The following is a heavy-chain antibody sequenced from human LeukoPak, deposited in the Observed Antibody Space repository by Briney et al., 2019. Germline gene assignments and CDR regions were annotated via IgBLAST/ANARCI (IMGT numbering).Heavy chain of an antibody. CDR3: AKDVPTAYFDY. J-gene: IGHJ4*02. V-gene: IGHV3-33*03. Sequence: GRSLRLSCAASGFTFSSYGMHWVRQAPGKGLEWVAVVWYDGSETYYADSVKGRSSISRDNSKNTLFLQMYNLRAEDTAVYYCAKDVPTAYFDYWGQGTLVTVSS. CDR1: GFTFSSYG. D-gene: IGHD2-2*01. CDR2: VWYDGSET.